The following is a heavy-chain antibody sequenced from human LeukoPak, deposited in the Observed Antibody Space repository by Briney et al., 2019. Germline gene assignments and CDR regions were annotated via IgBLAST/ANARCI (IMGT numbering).Heavy chain of an antibody. Sequence: GESLKISCKGSGYTFTSYWIGWVRQMPGKGLEWMGIIYPGDSHTRYSPSFQGQVTISADKSISTAYLQWSSLKASDTAIYYCARLPSRYSSSWPDFTPSTDYWGQGTLVTVSS. CDR3: ARLPSRYSSSWPDFTPSTDY. CDR1: GYTFTSYW. V-gene: IGHV5-51*01. D-gene: IGHD6-13*01. J-gene: IGHJ4*02. CDR2: IYPGDSHT.